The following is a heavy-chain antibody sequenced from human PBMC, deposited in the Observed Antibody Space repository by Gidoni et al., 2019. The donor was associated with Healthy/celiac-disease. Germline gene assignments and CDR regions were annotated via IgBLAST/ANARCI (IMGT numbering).Heavy chain of an antibody. CDR1: GIPLQSQH. J-gene: IGHJ6*03. CDR2: ISSSSSYI. D-gene: IGHD1-26*01. CDR3: ARHSIVGATRPHPEVVGAPRNYYYYYYMDV. V-gene: IGHV3-21*01. Sequence: EAPPVGSGGRPGQPGGAPGTLRGATGIPLQSQHQTRAPQVPGKRAAWVSSISSSSSYIYYADSVKGRFTISRDNAKNSLYLQMNSLRAEDTAVYYCARHSIVGATRPHPEVVGAPRNYYYYYYMDVWGKGTTVTVSS.